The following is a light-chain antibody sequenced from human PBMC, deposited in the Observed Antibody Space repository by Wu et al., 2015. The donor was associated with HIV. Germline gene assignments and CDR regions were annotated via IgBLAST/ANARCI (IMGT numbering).Light chain of an antibody. CDR3: QQYGRSPQT. Sequence: TQSPVTLSVSPGERATLTCRASQSVSGNVAWYQQKPGQAPRLVIYGASTRNTGFPARFSGSGSGTDFTLTISRVDPEDFAVYYCQQYGRSPQTFGQGTKVEIK. CDR2: GAS. CDR1: QSVSGN. V-gene: IGKV3-20*01. J-gene: IGKJ1*01.